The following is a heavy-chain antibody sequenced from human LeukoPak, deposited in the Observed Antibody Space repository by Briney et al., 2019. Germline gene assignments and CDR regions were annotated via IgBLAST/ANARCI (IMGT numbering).Heavy chain of an antibody. V-gene: IGHV3-48*01. D-gene: IGHD2-21*01. CDR1: GFTFSRYS. Sequence: GGSLRLSCAASGFTFSRYSMNWVRQAPGKGLEWVSYINGGGSPIFYADSVRGRFTISRDNAKNPLHLQMNSLRAEDTAVYYCVRDNPRCCGVIPANIDDYWGQGTLVTVSS. CDR3: VRDNPRCCGVIPANIDDY. CDR2: INGGGSPI. J-gene: IGHJ4*02.